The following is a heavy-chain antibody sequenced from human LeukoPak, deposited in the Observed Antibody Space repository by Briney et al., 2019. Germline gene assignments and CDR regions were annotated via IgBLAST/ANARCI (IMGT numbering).Heavy chain of an antibody. CDR1: GFTFSSYA. V-gene: IGHV3-64*01. CDR3: ARGYDFWSGYWSHSDY. J-gene: IGHJ4*02. Sequence: GGSLRPSCAASGFTFSSYAMHWVRQAPGKGLEYVSAISSNGGSTYYANSVKGRFTISRDNSKNTLYLQMGSLRAEDMAVYYCARGYDFWSGYWSHSDYWGQGTLVTVSS. CDR2: ISSNGGST. D-gene: IGHD3-3*01.